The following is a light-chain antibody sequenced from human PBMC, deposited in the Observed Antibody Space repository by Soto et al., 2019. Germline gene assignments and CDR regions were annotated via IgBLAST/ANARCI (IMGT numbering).Light chain of an antibody. CDR2: DVS. Sequence: QSALTQPPSVSGSPGQSVAISCSGTSSDFGSYNRVSWYQQPPGTAPKLMIYDVSNRPSGVPDRFSGSKSGNTASLTISGLQAEDEADYYCSSFTTSSTYVFGTATKLTVL. V-gene: IGLV2-18*02. J-gene: IGLJ1*01. CDR1: SSDFGSYNR. CDR3: SSFTTSSTYV.